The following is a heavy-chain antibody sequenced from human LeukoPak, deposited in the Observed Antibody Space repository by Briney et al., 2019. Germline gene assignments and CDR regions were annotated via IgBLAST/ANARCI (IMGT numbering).Heavy chain of an antibody. D-gene: IGHD2-2*01. CDR2: ISSSSSYI. Sequence: PGGSLRLSCAASGFTFSSYSMNWVRQAPGQGLEWVSFISSSSSYIYYADSVKGRFTISRDNAKNSLYLQMNSLRAEDTAVYYCARDSGCSSTSCYSGGDYWGQGTLVTVSS. V-gene: IGHV3-21*01. CDR3: ARDSGCSSTSCYSGGDY. CDR1: GFTFSSYS. J-gene: IGHJ4*02.